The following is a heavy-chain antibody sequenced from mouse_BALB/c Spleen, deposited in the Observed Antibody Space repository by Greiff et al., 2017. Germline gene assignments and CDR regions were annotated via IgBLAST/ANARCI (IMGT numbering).Heavy chain of an antibody. CDR1: GFTFSDYY. Sequence: EVKLVESGGGLVKPGGSLKLSCAASGFTFSDYYMYWVRQTPEKRLEWVATISDGGSYTYYPDSVKGRFTISRDNAKNNLYLQMSSLKSEDTAMYYCARDDYYGSRGAMDYWGQGTSVTVSS. CDR2: ISDGGSYT. D-gene: IGHD1-1*01. CDR3: ARDDYYGSRGAMDY. V-gene: IGHV5-4*02. J-gene: IGHJ4*01.